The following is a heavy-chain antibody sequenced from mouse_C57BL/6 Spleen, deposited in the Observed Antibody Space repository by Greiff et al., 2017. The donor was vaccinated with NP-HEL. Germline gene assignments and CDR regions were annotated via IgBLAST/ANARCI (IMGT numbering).Heavy chain of an antibody. CDR2: IYPSDSET. CDR3: AREAGPAWFAY. Sequence: QVQLQQPGAELVRPGSSVKLSCKASGYTFTSYWMDWVKQRPGQGLEWNGNIYPSDSETHYNQKFKDKATLTVDKSSSTAYMQLSSLTSEDSAVYYCAREAGPAWFAYWGQGTLVTVSA. V-gene: IGHV1-61*01. D-gene: IGHD3-3*01. CDR1: GYTFTSYW. J-gene: IGHJ3*01.